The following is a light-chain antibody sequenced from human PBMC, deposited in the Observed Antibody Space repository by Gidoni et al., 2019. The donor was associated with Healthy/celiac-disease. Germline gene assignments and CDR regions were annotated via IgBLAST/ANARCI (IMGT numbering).Light chain of an antibody. J-gene: IGLJ1*01. CDR1: SSDVGSYNL. V-gene: IGLV2-23*01. CDR2: EGS. Sequence: QSAPTQPSSQAGSPGPSITISCTGTSSDVGSYNLVSWYQQHPGKAPKLLIYEGSKRPSGLSNRFSGSKSGNTASLTISGLQAEDEADYYCCSYAGSSTYVFGTGTKVTVL. CDR3: CSYAGSSTYV.